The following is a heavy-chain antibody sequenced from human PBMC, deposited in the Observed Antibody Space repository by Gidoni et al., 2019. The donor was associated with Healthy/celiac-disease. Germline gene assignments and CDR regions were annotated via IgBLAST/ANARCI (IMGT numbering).Heavy chain of an antibody. J-gene: IGHJ5*02. D-gene: IGHD2-2*01. Sequence: QVQLQESGPGLVKPSQTLSLTCTVSGGSISSGGYYWSWIRQHPGKGLEWIGYIYYSGSTYYNPSLKSRVTISVDTSKNQFSLKLSSVTAADTAVYFCARYIVIVPAAYSNCFDPWGQGTLVTVSS. CDR3: ARYIVIVPAAYSNCFDP. CDR2: IYYSGST. CDR1: GGSISSGGYY. V-gene: IGHV4-31*03.